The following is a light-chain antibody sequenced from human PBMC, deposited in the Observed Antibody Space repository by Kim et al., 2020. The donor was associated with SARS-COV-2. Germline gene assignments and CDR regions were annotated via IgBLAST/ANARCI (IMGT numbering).Light chain of an antibody. CDR1: SSDVGAYNY. CDR2: DVT. CDR3: SSYTSTSTL. Sequence: QSALTQPAYVSGSPGQSITISCTGTSSDVGAYNYVSWYQQHPGKAPTLMIYDVTNRPSGVSNRFSGSKSGNTASLAISGLQAEDEADYYCSSYTSTSTLFGTGTKVTVL. V-gene: IGLV2-14*03. J-gene: IGLJ1*01.